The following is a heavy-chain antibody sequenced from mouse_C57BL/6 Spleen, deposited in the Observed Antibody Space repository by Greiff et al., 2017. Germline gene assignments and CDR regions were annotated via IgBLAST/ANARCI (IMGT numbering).Heavy chain of an antibody. Sequence: QVQLQQSGPELVKPGASVKISCKASGYAFSSSWMNWVKQRPGKGLEWIGRIYPGDGDTNYNGKFKGKATLTADKSSSTAYMQLSSLTSEDSAVYFCAKEGNWDEPWYFDVWGTGTTVTVSS. CDR1: GYAFSSSW. V-gene: IGHV1-82*01. CDR3: AKEGNWDEPWYFDV. D-gene: IGHD4-1*01. CDR2: IYPGDGDT. J-gene: IGHJ1*03.